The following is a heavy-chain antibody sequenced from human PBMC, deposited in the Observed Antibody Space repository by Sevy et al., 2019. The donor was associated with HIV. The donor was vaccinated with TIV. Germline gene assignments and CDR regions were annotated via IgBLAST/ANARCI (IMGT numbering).Heavy chain of an antibody. CDR3: AKTIDSGGGVVPAANYFYYGLDV. CDR2: ISGKGRNT. Sequence: GGSLRLSCAASGFTFSAYAMNWVRQAPGKGLEWVSAISGKGRNTHYTDSVEGRFNISRDNSNNTLYLQMNSLRAEDTAVYYCAKTIDSGGGVVPAANYFYYGLDVWGQGTTVTVSS. CDR1: GFTFSAYA. V-gene: IGHV3-23*01. J-gene: IGHJ6*02. D-gene: IGHD2-2*01.